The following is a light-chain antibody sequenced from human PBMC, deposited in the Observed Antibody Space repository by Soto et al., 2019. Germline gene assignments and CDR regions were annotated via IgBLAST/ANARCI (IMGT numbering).Light chain of an antibody. Sequence: DIQMTQSPSSLSASVGDRVTITCRASQSISSYLNWYQHKPGKGSKLLIYAASSLQSRVPSRFSGSGSATDFPLTISSLQPEDFATYYCKQSYSTLTFGGGTKVDLK. J-gene: IGKJ4*01. CDR2: AAS. CDR1: QSISSY. CDR3: KQSYSTLT. V-gene: IGKV1-39*01.